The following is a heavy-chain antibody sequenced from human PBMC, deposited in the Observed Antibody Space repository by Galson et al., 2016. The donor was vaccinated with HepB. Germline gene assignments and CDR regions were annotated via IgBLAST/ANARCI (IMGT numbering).Heavy chain of an antibody. CDR2: IGSIGTTI. CDR1: GFTLSNYY. Sequence: SLRLSCAASGFTLSNYYMSWIRQAPGKGLEWVSYIGSIGTTITIHYADSVKGRFTISRDNAKNSLYLQMNSLRDEDTAVYYCARHFGGFIMDVNWGQGTLVTVSS. J-gene: IGHJ4*02. CDR3: ARHFGGFIMDVN. D-gene: IGHD3-16*02. V-gene: IGHV3-11*01.